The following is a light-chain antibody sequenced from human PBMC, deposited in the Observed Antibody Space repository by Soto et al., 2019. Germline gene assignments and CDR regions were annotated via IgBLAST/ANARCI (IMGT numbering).Light chain of an antibody. CDR2: EVD. V-gene: IGLV2-14*01. CDR1: SSDIGTYNI. CDR3: SSYTTANSYV. J-gene: IGLJ1*01. Sequence: QSALTQPASVSGSPGQAITISCSGSSSDIGTYNIVSWYQHLPGKAPQLIIFEVDNRPSGVSDRLSGFKSGNTASLTISGLQAEDEAEYYCSSYTTANSYVFGTGTKLTVL.